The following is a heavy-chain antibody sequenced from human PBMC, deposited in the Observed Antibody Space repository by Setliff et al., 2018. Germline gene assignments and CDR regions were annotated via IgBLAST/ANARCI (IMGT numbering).Heavy chain of an antibody. CDR2: INPNSGGT. CDR1: GYTFTGYY. V-gene: IGHV1-2*02. CDR3: ARPGVGGSWTSDAFDI. Sequence: ASVKVSCKASGYTFTGYYMHWVRQAPGQGLEWMGWINPNSGGTNYAQKFQGRVTMTTNTSINTAYMELSSLRFEDTAVYYCARPGVGGSWTSDAFDIWGQGTMVTVSS. J-gene: IGHJ3*02.